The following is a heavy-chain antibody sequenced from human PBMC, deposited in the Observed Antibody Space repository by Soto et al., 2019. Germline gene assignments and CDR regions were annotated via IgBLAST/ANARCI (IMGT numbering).Heavy chain of an antibody. V-gene: IGHV3-23*01. Sequence: EVQLLESGGGLVQPGGSLRLSCAASGFTFSSYAMSWVRQAPGKGLEWVSAISGSGGSTYYADSVKGRFTISRDNSKNTLYLQMNSLRAEDTAVYYCAKTPHKYGDYPYYFDYWGQRTLVTVSS. CDR3: AKTPHKYGDYPYYFDY. D-gene: IGHD4-17*01. CDR2: ISGSGGST. CDR1: GFTFSSYA. J-gene: IGHJ4*02.